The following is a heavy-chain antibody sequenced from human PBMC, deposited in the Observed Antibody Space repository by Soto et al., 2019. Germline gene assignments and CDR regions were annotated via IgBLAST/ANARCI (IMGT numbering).Heavy chain of an antibody. Sequence: AGGSLRLSCAASGFTFSSYAMSWVRQSPGKGLEWVSAISGSGGSTYYADSVKGRFTISRDNSKNTLYLQMNSLRAEDTAVYYCAKEYYYDSSGYSASFDYWGQGTLVTVSS. V-gene: IGHV3-23*01. CDR1: GFTFSSYA. CDR2: ISGSGGST. CDR3: AKEYYYDSSGYSASFDY. D-gene: IGHD3-22*01. J-gene: IGHJ4*02.